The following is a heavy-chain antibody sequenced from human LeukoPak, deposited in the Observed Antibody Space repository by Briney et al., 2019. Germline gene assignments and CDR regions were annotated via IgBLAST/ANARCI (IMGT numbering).Heavy chain of an antibody. J-gene: IGHJ5*02. D-gene: IGHD7-27*01. Sequence: PSETLSLTCTVSGGSIGNWMWSWIRQPAGRGLEWIGRISPSGSTTYNPSLKRRVTMSLDTSKNQLSLRLSSVTAADTAVYFCATGDDSAFDQWGRGTPVIVSS. CDR2: ISPSGST. V-gene: IGHV4-4*07. CDR1: GGSIGNWM. CDR3: ATGDDSAFDQ.